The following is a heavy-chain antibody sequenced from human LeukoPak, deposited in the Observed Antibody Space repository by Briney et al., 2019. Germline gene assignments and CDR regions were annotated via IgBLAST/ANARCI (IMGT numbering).Heavy chain of an antibody. D-gene: IGHD2-2*02. Sequence: GGSLGLSCAASGFTFSSYAMSWVRQAPGKGLEWVSAISGSGGSTYYADSVKGRFTISRDNSKNTLYLQMNSLRAEDTAVYYCAKIPRAQDYFQHWGQGTLVTVSS. J-gene: IGHJ1*01. CDR3: AKIPRAQDYFQH. V-gene: IGHV3-23*01. CDR1: GFTFSSYA. CDR2: ISGSGGST.